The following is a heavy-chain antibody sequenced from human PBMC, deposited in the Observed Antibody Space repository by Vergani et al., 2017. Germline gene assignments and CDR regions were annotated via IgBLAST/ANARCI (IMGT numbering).Heavy chain of an antibody. D-gene: IGHD2-21*02. CDR3: ARRAYCGGDCYPRDDAFDI. CDR2: IIPIFGTA. J-gene: IGHJ3*02. V-gene: IGHV1-69*18. CDR1: GGTFSSYA. Sequence: QVQLVQSGAEVKKPGSSVKVSCKASGGTFSSYAISWVRQAPGQGLEWMGRIIPIFGTANYAQKFQGRVTSTADESTSTAYMELSSLRSEDTAVYYCARRAYCGGDCYPRDDAFDIWGQGTMVTVSS.